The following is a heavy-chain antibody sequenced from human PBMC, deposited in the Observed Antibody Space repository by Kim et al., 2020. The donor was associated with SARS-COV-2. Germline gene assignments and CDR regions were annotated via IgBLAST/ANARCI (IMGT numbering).Heavy chain of an antibody. CDR3: VKDDYGQGNLFGP. CDR2: IYQSGRT. J-gene: IGHJ5*02. V-gene: IGHV4-59*01. CDR1: RGCISGYY. D-gene: IGHD3-10*01. Sequence: SETLSLTCTIARGCISGYYWSWIRLSTEKGPVWIVHIYQSGRTNDIPSPMSRGGLWVDTSKHQFSLRFSWVSAGDTAVYYGVKDDYGQGNLFGPCGQGTL.